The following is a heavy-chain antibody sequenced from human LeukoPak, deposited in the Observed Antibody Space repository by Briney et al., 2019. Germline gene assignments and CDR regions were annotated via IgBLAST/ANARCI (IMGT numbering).Heavy chain of an antibody. D-gene: IGHD6-19*01. J-gene: IGHJ6*02. Sequence: PGGSLRLSCAASGFTFRTYWLHWVRHVPGKGLMWVLRINSDGSSTSYADAVMGRFTISRDNAKDTLYLQMNSLRAEDTAVDYCARPLYSGWYGRDGMDVWGQGTTVTVS. CDR3: ARPLYSGWYGRDGMDV. CDR1: GFTFRTYW. CDR2: INSDGSST. V-gene: IGHV3-74*01.